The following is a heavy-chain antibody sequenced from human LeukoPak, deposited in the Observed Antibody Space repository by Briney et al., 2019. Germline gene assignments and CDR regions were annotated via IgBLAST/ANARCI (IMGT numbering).Heavy chain of an antibody. CDR1: GGSISSSSYY. CDR3: ARGYSYGYLGY. J-gene: IGHJ4*02. D-gene: IGHD5-18*01. V-gene: IGHV4-39*01. CDR2: IYYSGST. Sequence: PSETLSLTCTVSGGSISSSSYYWGWIRQPPGKGLEWIGSIYYSGSTYYNPSLKSRVTISVDTSKNQFSLKLSSVTAAGTAVYYCARGYSYGYLGYWGQGTLVTVSS.